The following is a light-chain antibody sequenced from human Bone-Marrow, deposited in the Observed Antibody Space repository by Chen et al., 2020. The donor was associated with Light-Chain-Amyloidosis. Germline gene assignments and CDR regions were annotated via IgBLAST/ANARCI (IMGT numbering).Light chain of an antibody. V-gene: IGLV3-25*03. CDR1: DLPTKY. CDR2: RDT. J-gene: IGLJ2*01. Sequence: SYELTQPPSVSVSPGPTARITCSGDDLPTKYAYWYQQEPGQAPVLGIHRDTERPSGIADRFSGDSSGTTATLTSSGVQAEAEADDNCQSADSSGTYEVIFGGGTKLTVL. CDR3: QSADSSGTYEVI.